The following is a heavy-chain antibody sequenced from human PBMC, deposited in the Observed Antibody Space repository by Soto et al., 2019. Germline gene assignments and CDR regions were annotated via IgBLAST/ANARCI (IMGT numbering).Heavy chain of an antibody. CDR3: ARRYGASFDY. CDR1: GGSISSYY. Sequence: SETLSLTCTVSGGSISSYYWSWIRQPPGKGLEWIGYIYYSGSTNYNPSLKSRATTSVDTSKNQFSLKLSSVTAADTAVYYCARRYGASFDYWGQGTLVTVSS. D-gene: IGHD4-17*01. CDR2: IYYSGST. J-gene: IGHJ4*02. V-gene: IGHV4-59*01.